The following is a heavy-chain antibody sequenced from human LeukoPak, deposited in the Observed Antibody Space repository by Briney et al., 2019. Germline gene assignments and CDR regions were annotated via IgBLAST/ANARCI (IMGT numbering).Heavy chain of an antibody. D-gene: IGHD2-2*01. Sequence: GGSLRLSCAASGFTFSSYSMNWVRQAPVKELEWVSSISSSSSYIYYADSVKGRFTISRDNAKNSLYLQMNSLRAEDTAVYYCARVVPKSRGVMDYWGQGTLVTVSS. CDR3: ARVVPKSRGVMDY. J-gene: IGHJ4*02. CDR1: GFTFSSYS. CDR2: ISSSSSYI. V-gene: IGHV3-21*01.